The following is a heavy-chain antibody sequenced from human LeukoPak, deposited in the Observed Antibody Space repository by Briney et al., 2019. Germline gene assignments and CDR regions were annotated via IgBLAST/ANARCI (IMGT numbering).Heavy chain of an antibody. CDR2: ISGGGGGT. J-gene: IGHJ4*02. V-gene: IGHV3-23*01. Sequence: PGGSLRLSCAASGFTFNNYAMSWVRQAPGKGLEWVSAISGGGGGTYYADSVKGRVTISRDNSKNTLYLQMNSLRAEDTALYYCAKGYYGPGSYYNPFDNWGQGTLVTVSS. D-gene: IGHD3-10*01. CDR3: AKGYYGPGSYYNPFDN. CDR1: GFTFNNYA.